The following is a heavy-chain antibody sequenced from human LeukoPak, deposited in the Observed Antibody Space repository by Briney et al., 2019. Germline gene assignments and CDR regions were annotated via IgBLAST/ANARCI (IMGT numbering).Heavy chain of an antibody. CDR1: GFIFSNYG. D-gene: IGHD4-17*01. V-gene: IGHV3-33*08. J-gene: IGHJ3*02. Sequence: PGGSLRLSCAASGFIFSNYGMHWVRQAPGKGLEWVAVIWYDGSNKYYADSVKGRFTVSRDNSKNTMDLQMNSLRAEDTAVYYCAREQYGSDDALDIWGQGTMVTVSS. CDR2: IWYDGSNK. CDR3: AREQYGSDDALDI.